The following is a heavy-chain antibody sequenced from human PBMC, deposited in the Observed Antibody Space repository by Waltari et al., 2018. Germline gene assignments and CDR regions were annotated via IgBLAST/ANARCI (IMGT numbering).Heavy chain of an antibody. CDR2: IIPIFGPA. Sequence: QVQLVQSGAEVKKPGSSVKVSCKASGGTFSSYAISWVRQAPGPGLEWMGGIIPIFGPANAAQKFQGRVTITADEATSTAYMELSSLRSEDTAVYYCARSPAAIYYYYYGMDVWGQGTTVTVSS. CDR1: GGTFSSYA. J-gene: IGHJ6*02. V-gene: IGHV1-69*01. CDR3: ARSPAAIYYYYYGMDV. D-gene: IGHD2-2*01.